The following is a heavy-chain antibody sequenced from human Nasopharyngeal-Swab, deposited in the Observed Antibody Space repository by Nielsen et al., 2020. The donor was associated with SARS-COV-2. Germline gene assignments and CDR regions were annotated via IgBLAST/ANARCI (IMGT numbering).Heavy chain of an antibody. CDR2: ISTNGRST. V-gene: IGHV3-11*01. CDR3: AREQGYQVLLDYYYHGLDV. Sequence: GGSLRLSCAASGFTISDYYMAWIRQAPGRGLEWVSYISTNGRSTDSADSVKGRFTISRDNANNLLFLHMSRLRGEDTAVYYCAREQGYQVLLDYYYHGLDVWGHGTAVTVSS. D-gene: IGHD6-13*01. CDR1: GFTISDYY. J-gene: IGHJ6*02.